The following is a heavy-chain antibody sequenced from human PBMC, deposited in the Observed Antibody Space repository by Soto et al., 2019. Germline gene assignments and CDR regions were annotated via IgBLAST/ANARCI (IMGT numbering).Heavy chain of an antibody. CDR1: GAPITMGVYT. CDR3: ARVTGGYCSSTSCLHFDY. Sequence: VNLKEPGPGRLNPSKTLSPPSTSPGAPITMGVYTGIWIGKPPGKAREWFGYIYYSGSTYYNPSLKSRVTISVDTSKNQFSLKLSSVTAADTAVYYCARVTGGYCSSTSCLHFDYWGQGTLVTVSS. D-gene: IGHD2-2*01. CDR2: IYYSGST. V-gene: IGHV4-30-4*01. J-gene: IGHJ4*02.